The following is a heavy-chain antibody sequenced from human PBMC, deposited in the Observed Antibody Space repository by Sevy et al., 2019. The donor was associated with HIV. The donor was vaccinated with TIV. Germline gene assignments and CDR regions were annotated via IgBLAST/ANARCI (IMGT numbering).Heavy chain of an antibody. J-gene: IGHJ4*02. CDR1: GFTFITYA. CDR3: AKDSYFDNTLFDY. V-gene: IGHV3-23*01. D-gene: IGHD3-22*01. CDR2: ISGSGVST. Sequence: GGSLRLSCKPSGFTFITYAMNWVRQAPGKGLEWVSGISGSGVSTYYADSVKGRFTISRDNSKNTLYLQMNSLRAEDTAVYYCAKDSYFDNTLFDYWGQGTLVTVSS.